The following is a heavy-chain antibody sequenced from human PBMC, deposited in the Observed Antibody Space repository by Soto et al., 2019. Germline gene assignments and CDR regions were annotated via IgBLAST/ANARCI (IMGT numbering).Heavy chain of an antibody. CDR3: ARADPGSSWYRYYYYGMDV. V-gene: IGHV4-59*01. Sequence: SETLSLTCTVSGGSISSYYWSWIRQPPGKGLEWIGYIYYSGSTNYNPSLKSRVTISVDTSKNQFSLKLSSVTAADTAVYYCARADPGSSWYRYYYYGMDVWGQGTTVTVSS. D-gene: IGHD6-13*01. J-gene: IGHJ6*02. CDR1: GGSISSYY. CDR2: IYYSGST.